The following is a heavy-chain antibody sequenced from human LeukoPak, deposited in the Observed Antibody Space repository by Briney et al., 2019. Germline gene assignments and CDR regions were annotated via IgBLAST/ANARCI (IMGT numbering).Heavy chain of an antibody. CDR3: AKVGDNWDFDY. D-gene: IGHD1-1*01. CDR1: GFTVISNY. CDR2: IYSGGNT. Sequence: GGSLRLSCAASGFTVISNYMSWVRQAPGKGLEWVSVIYSGGNTYYADSVEGRFTISRDNSKNTLYLQMNSLRAEDTAVYYCAKVGDNWDFDYWGQGTLVTVSS. J-gene: IGHJ4*02. V-gene: IGHV3-66*02.